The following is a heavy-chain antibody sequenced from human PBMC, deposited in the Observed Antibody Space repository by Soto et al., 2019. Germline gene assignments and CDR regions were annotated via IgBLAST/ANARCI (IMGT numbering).Heavy chain of an antibody. CDR2: ISYDGSNK. D-gene: IGHD3-3*01. V-gene: IGHV3-30-3*01. Sequence: QVQLVESGGGVVQPGRSLRLSCAASGFTFSSYAMHWVRQAPGKGLEWVAVISYDGSNKYYADSVKGRFTISRDNSKNTLYLQMNSLRAEDTAVYYCARDGSGITIFGVVGGMDVWGQGTTVTVSS. CDR1: GFTFSSYA. J-gene: IGHJ6*02. CDR3: ARDGSGITIFGVVGGMDV.